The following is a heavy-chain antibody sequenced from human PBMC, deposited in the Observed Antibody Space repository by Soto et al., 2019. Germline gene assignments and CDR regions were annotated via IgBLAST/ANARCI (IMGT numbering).Heavy chain of an antibody. J-gene: IGHJ3*02. CDR1: GYTFTGYY. CDR3: ARDLTLYYYDGSGYPSDI. CDR2: INPNSGGT. D-gene: IGHD3-22*01. Sequence: ASVKVSCKASGYTFTGYYMHWVRQAPGQGLEWMGWINPNSGGTNYAQKFQGRVTMTRDTSISTAYMELSRLRSDDTAVYYCARDLTLYYYDGSGYPSDIWGQGTMVTVS. V-gene: IGHV1-2*02.